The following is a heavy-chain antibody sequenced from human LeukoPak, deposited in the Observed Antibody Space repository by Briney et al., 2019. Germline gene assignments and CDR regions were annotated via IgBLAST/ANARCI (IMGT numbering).Heavy chain of an antibody. CDR3: AKDRYSYGYLY. CDR1: GFTFSSYA. Sequence: GGSLRLSCAASGFTFSSYAMSWVRQAPGKGLEWVSAISGSGGSTYYADSVKGRFTISRDNSKNTLYLQMNSLRAEDTAVYYWAKDRYSYGYLYWGQGTLVTVSS. CDR2: ISGSGGST. J-gene: IGHJ4*02. D-gene: IGHD5-18*01. V-gene: IGHV3-23*01.